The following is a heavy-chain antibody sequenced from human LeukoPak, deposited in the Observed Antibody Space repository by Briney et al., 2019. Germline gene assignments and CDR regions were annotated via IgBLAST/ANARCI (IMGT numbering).Heavy chain of an antibody. CDR3: AGRPDTAMVPIFDY. CDR1: GYTFTGYY. Sequence: ASVKVSCKASGYTFTGYYVHWVRQAPGQGLEWMGWINPSSGGTNYAQKFQGRVTMTGDTSISTVYMELSRLSSDDTAVYFCAGRPDTAMVPIFDYWGQGTLVTISS. D-gene: IGHD5-18*01. CDR2: INPSSGGT. V-gene: IGHV1-2*02. J-gene: IGHJ4*02.